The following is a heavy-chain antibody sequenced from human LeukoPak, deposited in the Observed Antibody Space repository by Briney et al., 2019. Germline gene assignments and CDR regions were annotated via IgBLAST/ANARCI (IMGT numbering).Heavy chain of an antibody. CDR1: GFTVSGNY. CDR3: ARQSAVAYFDY. J-gene: IGHJ4*02. Sequence: PGGSLRLSCAASGFTVSGNYMSWVRQAPGKGLEWIAAIYSGGSTYYPDSVKGRFTISRDNSKNTLYFQTNSLRAEDTAVYYCARQSAVAYFDYWGQGALVTVSS. CDR2: IYSGGST. D-gene: IGHD6-19*01. V-gene: IGHV3-66*04.